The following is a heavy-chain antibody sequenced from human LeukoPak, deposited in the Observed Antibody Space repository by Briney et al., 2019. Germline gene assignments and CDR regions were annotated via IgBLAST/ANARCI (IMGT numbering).Heavy chain of an antibody. CDR3: AREKYYDSSGYSLGGYYYYGMDV. V-gene: IGHV4-61*02. D-gene: IGHD3-22*01. Sequence: SQTLSLTCTVSGGSISSGSYYWSWIRQPARKGLEWIGRIYTSGSTNYNPSLKSRVTISVDTSKNQFSLKLSSVTAADTAVYYCAREKYYDSSGYSLGGYYYYGMDVWGQGTTVTVSS. CDR1: GGSISSGSYY. CDR2: IYTSGST. J-gene: IGHJ6*02.